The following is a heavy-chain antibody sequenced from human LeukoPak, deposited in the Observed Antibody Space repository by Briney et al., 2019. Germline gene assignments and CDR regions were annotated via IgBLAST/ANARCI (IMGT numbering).Heavy chain of an antibody. CDR3: AREXRXSGXSSNWYYFDF. D-gene: IGHD6-13*01. CDR2: MYYSGST. J-gene: IGHJ4*02. V-gene: IGHV4-59*01. CDR1: GGSISSYY. Sequence: SETLSLTCTVSGGSISSYYWSWIRQPPGKGLEWIGYMYYSGSTSYNPSLKSRVTISVDTSRTRFSLKLSSVTVADTAVYYCAREXRXSGXSSNWYYFDFWGQGTLVTVSS.